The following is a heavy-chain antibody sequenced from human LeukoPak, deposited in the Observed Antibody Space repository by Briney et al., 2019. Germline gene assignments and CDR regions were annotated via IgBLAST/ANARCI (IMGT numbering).Heavy chain of an antibody. CDR1: GASMNNTC. Sequence: AQTLSPTCTVSGASMNNTCSSWFRQPPGERLEWMVYTHYSAESNYKASVGSRVTISLNTSKKQFTLKVSSVTAADTAVYYCARHANSGTYPLGLWGPGTLVTVSS. D-gene: IGHD3-10*01. V-gene: IGHV4-59*08. CDR3: ARHANSGTYPLGL. J-gene: IGHJ4*02. CDR2: THYSAES.